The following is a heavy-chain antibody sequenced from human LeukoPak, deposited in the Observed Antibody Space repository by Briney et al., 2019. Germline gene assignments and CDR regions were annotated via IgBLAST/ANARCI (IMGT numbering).Heavy chain of an antibody. J-gene: IGHJ4*02. CDR1: GYTFTGYY. CDR2: INPNNGGT. Sequence: ASVKVSCTAFGYTFTGYYMHWVRQAPGQGLEWMGRINPNNGGTNYAQKFQGRVTMTRDTSISTAYMELSRLRSDDTAVYYCAREYCSSTSCDHYFDYWGQGTLVTVSS. CDR3: AREYCSSTSCDHYFDY. V-gene: IGHV1-2*06. D-gene: IGHD2-2*01.